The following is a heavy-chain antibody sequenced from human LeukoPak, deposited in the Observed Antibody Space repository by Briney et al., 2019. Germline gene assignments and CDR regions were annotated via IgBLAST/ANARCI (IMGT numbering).Heavy chain of an antibody. D-gene: IGHD3-10*01. V-gene: IGHV3-30*02. J-gene: IGHJ4*02. CDR1: GFTFNSYG. CDR3: AKDRGFGSYHY. Sequence: HPGGSLRLSCAASGFTFNSYGMHWVRQPPGKGLEWVAFIRYDGSSEYYTDSVKGRFTISRDNSKNTPYLQMSSLRADDTAVYYCAKDRGFGSYHYWGQGTLVTVSS. CDR2: IRYDGSSE.